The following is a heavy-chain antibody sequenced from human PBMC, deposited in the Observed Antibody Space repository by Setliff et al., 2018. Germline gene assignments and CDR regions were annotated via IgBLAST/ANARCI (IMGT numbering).Heavy chain of an antibody. CDR3: AKQGSYYYYMDV. J-gene: IGHJ6*03. CDR1: GGSFSGYY. CDR2: INHSGST. Sequence: SETLSLTCAVYGGSFSGYYWSWIRQPPGKGLEWIGEINHSGSTNYNPSLKSRVTISVDTSKNQFSLKLRSMTAADTAVYYCAKQGSYYYYMDVWGKGTTVTVSS. D-gene: IGHD6-13*01. V-gene: IGHV4-34*01.